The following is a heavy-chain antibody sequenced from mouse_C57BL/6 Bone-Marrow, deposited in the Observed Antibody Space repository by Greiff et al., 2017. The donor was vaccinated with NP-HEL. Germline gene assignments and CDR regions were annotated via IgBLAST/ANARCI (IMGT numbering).Heavy chain of an antibody. CDR2: IDPENGDT. D-gene: IGHD3-2*02. J-gene: IGHJ3*01. Sequence: EVKLKQSGAELVRPGASVKLSCTASGFNIKDDYMHWVKQRPEQGLEWIGWIDPENGDTEYASKFQGKATITADTSSNTAYLQLSSLTSEDTAVYYCTTGAAQAMFAYWGQGTLVTVSA. CDR3: TTGAAQAMFAY. V-gene: IGHV14-4*01. CDR1: GFNIKDDY.